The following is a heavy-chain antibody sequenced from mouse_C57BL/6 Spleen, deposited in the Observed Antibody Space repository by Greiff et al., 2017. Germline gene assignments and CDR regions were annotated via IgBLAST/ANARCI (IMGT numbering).Heavy chain of an antibody. Sequence: QVQLQQPGAELVRPGSSVKLSCKASGYTFTSYWMHWVKQRPIQGLEWIGNIDPSDSETPYNQKFKDKATLPLDKSSSTYYRQLSSLTSEDSAVYYCARGYYGSSWFAYWGQGTLVTVSA. V-gene: IGHV1-52*01. CDR1: GYTFTSYW. CDR3: ARGYYGSSWFAY. CDR2: IDPSDSET. J-gene: IGHJ3*01. D-gene: IGHD1-1*01.